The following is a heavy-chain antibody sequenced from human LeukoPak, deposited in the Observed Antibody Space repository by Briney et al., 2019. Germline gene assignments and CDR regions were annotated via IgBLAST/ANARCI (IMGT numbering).Heavy chain of an antibody. CDR3: AKDRSMVRGVSIRFRRSGTMDV. D-gene: IGHD3-10*01. CDR2: ISSSSSYI. CDR1: GFTFSSYS. J-gene: IGHJ6*03. Sequence: GGSLRLSCAASGFTFSSYSMNWVRQAPGKGLEWVSSISSSSSYIYYADSVKGRFTISRDNSKNMLYLQMNSLRAEDTAVYYCAKDRSMVRGVSIRFRRSGTMDVWGKGTTVTISS. V-gene: IGHV3-21*01.